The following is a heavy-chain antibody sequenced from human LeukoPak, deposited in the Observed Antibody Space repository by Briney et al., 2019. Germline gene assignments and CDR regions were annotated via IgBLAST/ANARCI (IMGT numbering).Heavy chain of an antibody. D-gene: IGHD3-9*01. CDR3: AKGILGSHLDY. CDR1: GFTFSSYW. Sequence: PGGSLRLSCAASGFTFSSYWMHWVRQAPGKGLVWVSRINSDGSSTSYTDSVKGRFTISGDNAKNSLYLQMNSLRAEDTALYYCAKGILGSHLDYWDQGTLVTVSS. J-gene: IGHJ4*02. CDR2: INSDGSST. V-gene: IGHV3-74*01.